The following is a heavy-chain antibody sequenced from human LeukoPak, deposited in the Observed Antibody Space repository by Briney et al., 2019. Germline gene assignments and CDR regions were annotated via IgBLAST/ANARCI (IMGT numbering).Heavy chain of an antibody. J-gene: IGHJ5*02. CDR1: GGTFSSYA. V-gene: IGHV1-69*06. CDR3: ARGAMANWFDP. Sequence: SVKVSCKSSGGTFSSYAISWVRQAPGQPLEWMGGIIPIFGSANYAQKFQGRVTITADKSTSTAYMELSSLRSEDTAVYYCARGAMANWFDPWGQGTLVSVSS. D-gene: IGHD1-26*01. CDR2: IIPIFGSA.